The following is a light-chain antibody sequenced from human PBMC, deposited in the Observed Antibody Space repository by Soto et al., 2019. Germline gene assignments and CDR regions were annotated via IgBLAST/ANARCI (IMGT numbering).Light chain of an antibody. V-gene: IGKV3-20*01. J-gene: IGKJ1*01. CDR3: QQYGDSSWT. Sequence: EIVLTQSPGTLSSSPGERATLSCRASQSVSSSYLAWYQHKPGQAPRLLIYASSSRATGIPDRFGGSGSGTDFTLTISSLEPEDFAVYYCQQYGDSSWTFGQGTKVEIK. CDR1: QSVSSSY. CDR2: ASS.